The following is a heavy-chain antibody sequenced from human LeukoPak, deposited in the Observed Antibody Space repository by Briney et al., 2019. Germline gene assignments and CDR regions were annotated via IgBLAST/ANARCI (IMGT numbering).Heavy chain of an antibody. Sequence: GGSLRLSCAASGFTVSSNYMSWVRQAPGKGLEWVSVIYSGGSTYYADSVKGRFTISRDNSKNTLYLQMNSLRAEDTAVYYCARDGDSGSYSFDYWGQGTLVTVSS. CDR3: ARDGDSGSYSFDY. V-gene: IGHV3-53*01. CDR2: IYSGGST. J-gene: IGHJ4*02. CDR1: GFTVSSNY. D-gene: IGHD1-26*01.